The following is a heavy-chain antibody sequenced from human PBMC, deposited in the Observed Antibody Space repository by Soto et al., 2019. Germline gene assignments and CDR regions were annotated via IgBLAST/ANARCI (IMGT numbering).Heavy chain of an antibody. CDR3: ARVSFGCSSTSGEGNAFDI. CDR2: IYYSGST. Sequence: QVQLQESGPGLVKPSQTLSLTCTVSGGSISSGGYYWSWIRQHPGKGLAWIGYIYYSGSTYYNPSLKRRVTISIDTYKTQFSLYLTSVSAADTAVYYYARVSFGCSSTSGEGNAFDIWGQGTTVTVSS. D-gene: IGHD2-2*01. V-gene: IGHV4-31*03. J-gene: IGHJ3*02. CDR1: GGSISSGGYY.